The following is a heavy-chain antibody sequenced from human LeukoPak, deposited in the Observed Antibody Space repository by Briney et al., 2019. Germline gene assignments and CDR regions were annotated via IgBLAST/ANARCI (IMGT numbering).Heavy chain of an antibody. D-gene: IGHD6-19*01. J-gene: IGHJ4*02. CDR3: AKDRRAVAGTHFDY. Sequence: PGGSLRLSCAASGFTFSSYAMHWVRQAPGKGLEWVAFIRYDGSNKYYADSVKGRFTISRDNSKNTLYLQMNSLRAEDTAVYYCAKDRRAVAGTHFDYWGQGTLVTVSS. CDR1: GFTFSSYA. V-gene: IGHV3-30*02. CDR2: IRYDGSNK.